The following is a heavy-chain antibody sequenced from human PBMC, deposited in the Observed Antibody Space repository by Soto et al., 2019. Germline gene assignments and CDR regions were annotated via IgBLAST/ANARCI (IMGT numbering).Heavy chain of an antibody. V-gene: IGHV1-69*13. CDR1: GGTFSSYA. Sequence: ASVKVSCKASGGTFSSYAISWVRQAPGQGLEWMGGIIPIFGTANYAQKFQGRVTITADESTSTAYMELSSLRSEDTAVYYCARENIPSHSSSFDDNWFDPWGQGTLVTVSS. J-gene: IGHJ5*02. CDR3: ARENIPSHSSSFDDNWFDP. CDR2: IIPIFGTA. D-gene: IGHD6-13*01.